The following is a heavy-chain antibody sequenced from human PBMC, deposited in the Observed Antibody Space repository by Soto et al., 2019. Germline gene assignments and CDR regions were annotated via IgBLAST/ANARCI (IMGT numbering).Heavy chain of an antibody. CDR2: IYYSGST. CDR1: GDSISSGGYY. D-gene: IGHD1-20*01. CDR3: ARRYNWNHWGMDV. V-gene: IGHV4-31*03. Sequence: SSETLSLTCTVSGDSISSGGYYWSWIRQHPGKGLEWIGYIYYSGSTYYNPSLKSRVTISLDTSNNQFSLKLSSVTAADTAVYYCARRYNWNHWGMDVWGQGTTVTVSS. J-gene: IGHJ6*02.